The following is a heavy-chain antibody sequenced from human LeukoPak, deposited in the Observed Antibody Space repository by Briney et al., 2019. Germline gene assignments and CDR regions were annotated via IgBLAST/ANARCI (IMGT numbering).Heavy chain of an antibody. V-gene: IGHV3-48*03. CDR1: GFTFSSYE. CDR2: ISSSGSTI. D-gene: IGHD6-19*01. CDR3: AREGSPTIAVAHFDY. Sequence: WGSLRLSCAASGFTFSSYEMNWVRQAPGKGLEWVSYISSSGSTIYYADSVKGRFTISRDNAKNSLYLQMNSLRAEDTAVYYCAREGSPTIAVAHFDYWGQGNLVTVSS. J-gene: IGHJ4*02.